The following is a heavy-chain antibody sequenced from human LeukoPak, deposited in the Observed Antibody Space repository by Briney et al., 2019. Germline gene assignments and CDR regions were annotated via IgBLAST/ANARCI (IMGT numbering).Heavy chain of an antibody. J-gene: IGHJ4*02. D-gene: IGHD2-15*01. CDR2: ISGSADNT. Sequence: GGSLRLSCTASGFTLSSYAMSWVRQAPGEGLEWVSTISGSADNTNYAEAVKGRFTISRDNSKNTMYLQMNSLRAEDTAVYHCANGWSPDYWGRGTLVTVSS. CDR1: GFTLSSYA. CDR3: ANGWSPDY. V-gene: IGHV3-23*01.